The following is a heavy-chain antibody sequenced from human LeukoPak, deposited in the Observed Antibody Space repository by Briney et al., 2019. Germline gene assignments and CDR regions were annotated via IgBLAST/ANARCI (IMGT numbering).Heavy chain of an antibody. CDR2: IYYSGST. D-gene: IGHD3-22*01. J-gene: IGHJ4*02. CDR1: GGSISSYY. V-gene: IGHV4-59*08. CDR3: ARATYYYDSSGYFRGPMTFDY. Sequence: SETLSLTCTVSGGSISSYYWSWIRQPPGKGLEWIGYIYYSGSTNYNPSLKSRVTISVDTSKNQFSLKLSSVTAADTAVYYCARATYYYDSSGYFRGPMTFDYWGQGTLVTVSS.